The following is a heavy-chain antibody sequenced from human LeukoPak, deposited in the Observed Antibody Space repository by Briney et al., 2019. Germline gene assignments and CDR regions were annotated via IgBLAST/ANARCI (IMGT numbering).Heavy chain of an antibody. J-gene: IGHJ6*02. CDR1: GGTFSSYA. CDR2: IIPILGIA. V-gene: IGHV1-69*04. Sequence: GASVKVSCKASGGTFSSYAISWVRQAPGQGLEWMGRIIPILGIANYAQKFQGRVTITADKSTSTAYMELSSLRSEDTAVYYCASRRAYGSGPLMDVWGQGTTVTVSS. CDR3: ASRRAYGSGPLMDV. D-gene: IGHD3-10*01.